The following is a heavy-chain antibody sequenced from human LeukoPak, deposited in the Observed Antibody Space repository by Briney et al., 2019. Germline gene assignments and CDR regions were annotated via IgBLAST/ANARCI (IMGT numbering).Heavy chain of an antibody. V-gene: IGHV4-59*01. Sequence: SETLSLTCTVSGGSISSYYWSWIRQPPGKGLEWIGYIYYSGSTNFNPSLKSRVTISVDTSKNQFSLKLSSVTAADTAVYYCARFYRDYYDSRGGAFDYWGQGTLVTVSS. D-gene: IGHD3-22*01. CDR3: ARFYRDYYDSRGGAFDY. J-gene: IGHJ4*02. CDR2: IYYSGST. CDR1: GGSISSYY.